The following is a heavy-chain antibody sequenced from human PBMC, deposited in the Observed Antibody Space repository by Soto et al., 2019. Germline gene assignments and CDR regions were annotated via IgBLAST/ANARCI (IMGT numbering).Heavy chain of an antibody. CDR1: GGSISSYY. CDR3: ARAGGGYSGYDTYYYYGMDV. V-gene: IGHV4-59*01. J-gene: IGHJ6*02. D-gene: IGHD5-12*01. CDR2: IYYSGST. Sequence: SDTLSLTCTASGGSISSYYWSWIRQPPGKGLEWIGYIYYSGSTNYNPSLKSRVTISVDTSKNQFSLKLSSVTAADTAVYYCARAGGGYSGYDTYYYYGMDVWGQGTTVTVSS.